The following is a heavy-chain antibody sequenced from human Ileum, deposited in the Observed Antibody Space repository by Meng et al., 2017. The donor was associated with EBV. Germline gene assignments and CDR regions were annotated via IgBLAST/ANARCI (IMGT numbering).Heavy chain of an antibody. Sequence: QVELHGSGPGLAQPSGTLCPTCAVSGDFIGSSHWWTWVRQPPGKGLEWIGEMHPSGSTYYNPSLKSRVTISLDTFNNQFFLRLTSLTAADTAVYYCAKANDYSLNSWGQGTLVTVSS. CDR3: AKANDYSLNS. CDR2: MHPSGST. J-gene: IGHJ4*02. V-gene: IGHV4-4*02. D-gene: IGHD4-11*01. CDR1: GDFIGSSHW.